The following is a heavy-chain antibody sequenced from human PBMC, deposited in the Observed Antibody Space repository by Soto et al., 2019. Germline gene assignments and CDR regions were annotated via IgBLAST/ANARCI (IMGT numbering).Heavy chain of an antibody. D-gene: IGHD2-2*02. CDR1: GGTFSSYA. CDR3: ARKRACSSTSCYTGPYYYGMDV. V-gene: IGHV1-69*13. Sequence: SVKVSCKASGGTFSSYAISWVRQAPGQGLEWMGGIIPIFGTANYAQRFQGRVTITADESTSTAYMELSSLRSEDTAVYYCARKRACSSTSCYTGPYYYGMDVWGQGTTVTV. J-gene: IGHJ6*02. CDR2: IIPIFGTA.